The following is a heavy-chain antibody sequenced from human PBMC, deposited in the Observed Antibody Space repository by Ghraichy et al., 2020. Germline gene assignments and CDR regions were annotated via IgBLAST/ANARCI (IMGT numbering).Heavy chain of an antibody. J-gene: IGHJ6*02. CDR3: ARYSSGWYSSYYGMDV. CDR1: GYTFTSYG. Sequence: ASVKVSCKASGYTFTSYGISWVRQAPGQGLEWMGWISAYNGNTNYAQKLQGRVTMTTDTSTSTAYMELRSLRSDDTAVYYCARYSSGWYSSYYGMDVWGQGTTVIVSS. V-gene: IGHV1-18*01. CDR2: ISAYNGNT. D-gene: IGHD6-19*01.